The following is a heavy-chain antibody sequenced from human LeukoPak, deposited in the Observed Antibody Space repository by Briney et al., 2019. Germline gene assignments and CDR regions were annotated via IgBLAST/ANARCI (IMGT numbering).Heavy chain of an antibody. CDR1: GFTFSSYE. V-gene: IGHV3-48*03. J-gene: IGHJ4*02. D-gene: IGHD5-12*01. CDR2: ISSSGSTI. Sequence: PGRSLRLSCAASGFTFSSYEMNWVRQAPGKGLEWVSYISSSGSTIYYADSVKGRFTISRDNAKNSLYLQMNSLRAEDTAVYYCAGSGYSGFAIDYWGQGTLVTVSS. CDR3: AGSGYSGFAIDY.